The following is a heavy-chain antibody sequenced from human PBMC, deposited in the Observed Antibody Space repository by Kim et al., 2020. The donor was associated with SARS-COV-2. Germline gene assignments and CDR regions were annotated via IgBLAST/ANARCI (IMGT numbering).Heavy chain of an antibody. Sequence: NCNSGGTEYAQTFQGRVTTTRDTSIGTVFMELSRLTSDDTAVYYCTREDYWGQGTSVTVSS. CDR3: TREDY. CDR2: NCNSGGT. V-gene: IGHV1-2*02. J-gene: IGHJ4*02.